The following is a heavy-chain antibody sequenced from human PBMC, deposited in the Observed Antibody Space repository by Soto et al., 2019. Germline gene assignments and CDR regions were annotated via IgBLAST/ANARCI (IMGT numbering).Heavy chain of an antibody. Sequence: LSLTCAVYGGSFSGYYWSWIRQPPGKGLEWIGEINHSGSTNYNPSLKSRVTISVDTSKNQFSLKLSSVTAADTAVYYCARGETYYDILTGFQLYGMDVWGQGTTVTVSS. CDR3: ARGETYYDILTGFQLYGMDV. J-gene: IGHJ6*02. D-gene: IGHD3-9*01. CDR2: INHSGST. CDR1: GGSFSGYY. V-gene: IGHV4-34*01.